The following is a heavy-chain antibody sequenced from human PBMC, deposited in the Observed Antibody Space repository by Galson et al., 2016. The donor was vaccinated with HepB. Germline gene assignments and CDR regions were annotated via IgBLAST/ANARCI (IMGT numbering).Heavy chain of an antibody. V-gene: IGHV3-30*18. D-gene: IGHD5-24*01. Sequence: SLRLSCAASGFTFSTYGMHWVRQAPGKGLEWVALISYDGESASYADSVKGRVTISRDNSKNTLYLQMHSLRGEDTAVYYCAKGRWDFDSWGQGTLVTVSS. CDR2: ISYDGESA. J-gene: IGHJ4*02. CDR3: AKGRWDFDS. CDR1: GFTFSTYG.